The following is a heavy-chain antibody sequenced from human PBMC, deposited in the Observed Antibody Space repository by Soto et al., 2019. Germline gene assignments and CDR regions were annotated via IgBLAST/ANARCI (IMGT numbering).Heavy chain of an antibody. V-gene: IGHV6-1*01. CDR3: ARAHSSSAYYYYYYGMDV. Sequence: PSQTLSLTCAISGDSVSRNSAAWNWIRQSASRGLEWVGRTYYRYKWYNEYAVSVKSRITINPDTSKNHFYLHLNSVTPDDTAVYYCARAHSSSAYYYYYYGMDVWGQGTTVTVSS. D-gene: IGHD6-6*01. J-gene: IGHJ6*02. CDR1: GDSVSRNSAA. CDR2: TYYRYKWYN.